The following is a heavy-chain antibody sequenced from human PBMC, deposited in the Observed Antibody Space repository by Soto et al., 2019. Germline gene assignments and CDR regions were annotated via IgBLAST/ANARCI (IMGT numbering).Heavy chain of an antibody. J-gene: IGHJ6*02. Sequence: PXETLSLTCAVYGGSFSGYYWSGIRQPPGKGLEWIGEINHSGSTNYNPSLKSRVTISVDTSKNQFSLKLSSVTAADTAVYYCAGAGTDYYYGMDVWGQGTTVTVSS. CDR2: INHSGST. V-gene: IGHV4-34*01. CDR3: AGAGTDYYYGMDV. CDR1: GGSFSGYY. D-gene: IGHD6-19*01.